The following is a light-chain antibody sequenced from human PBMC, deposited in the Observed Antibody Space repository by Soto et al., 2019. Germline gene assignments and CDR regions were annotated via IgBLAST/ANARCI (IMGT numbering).Light chain of an antibody. CDR2: GAS. Sequence: IVLTQSPGTLSLSPGERATLSFRASQSVSSSYLAWYQQKPGQAPRLLIYGASSRATGIPARFSGSGSGTDFTLTISRLEPEDFAVYYCLQRSDWRTFGRGTKVDI. CDR1: QSVSSSY. J-gene: IGKJ1*01. V-gene: IGKV3D-20*02. CDR3: LQRSDWRT.